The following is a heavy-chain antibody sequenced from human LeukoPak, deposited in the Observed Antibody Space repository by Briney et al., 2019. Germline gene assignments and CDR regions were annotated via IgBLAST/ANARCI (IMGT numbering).Heavy chain of an antibody. J-gene: IGHJ4*02. CDR3: ARSYSSSWYSFDY. CDR2: IYYSGST. Sequence: PSETLSLTWTVSGGSISSGSYYWGWIRQPPGKGLEWIGSIYYSGSTYYNPSLKSRVTISVDTSKNQFSLKLSSVTAADTAVYYCARSYSSSWYSFDYWGQGTLVTVPS. D-gene: IGHD6-13*01. CDR1: GGSISSGSYY. V-gene: IGHV4-39*01.